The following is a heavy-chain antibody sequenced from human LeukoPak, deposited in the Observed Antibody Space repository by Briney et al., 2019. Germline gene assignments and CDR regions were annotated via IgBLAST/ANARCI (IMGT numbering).Heavy chain of an antibody. CDR1: GFTFSSYA. J-gene: IGHJ4*02. Sequence: PGGSLRLSCAASGFTFSSYAMSWVRQAPGKGLEWVSAISGTGHSTYYADPVKGRFTISRDNSKNTLDLQMNSLRAEDTAVYYCVVGGRIAVADTLPFDYWGQGTLVTVSS. CDR2: ISGTGHST. D-gene: IGHD6-19*01. CDR3: VVGGRIAVADTLPFDY. V-gene: IGHV3-23*01.